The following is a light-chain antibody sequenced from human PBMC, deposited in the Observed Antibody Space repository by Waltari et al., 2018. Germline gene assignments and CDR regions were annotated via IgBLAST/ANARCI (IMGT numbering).Light chain of an antibody. CDR2: AAS. Sequence: DIQLTQSPSSLSASVGDRVTITCRASQSISNYLNWYQQKPGKAPKVVISAASSLQSGVRSRFSGSGSGTAFTLTISSLQPEDFATYDCQQCYSTTFTFGGGTKVE. V-gene: IGKV1-39*01. J-gene: IGKJ4*01. CDR3: QQCYSTTFT. CDR1: QSISNY.